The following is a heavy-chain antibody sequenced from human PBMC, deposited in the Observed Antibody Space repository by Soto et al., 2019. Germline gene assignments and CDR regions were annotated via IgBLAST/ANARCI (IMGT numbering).Heavy chain of an antibody. J-gene: IGHJ4*02. D-gene: IGHD6-19*01. CDR1: GYTFTSYY. Sequence: ASVKVSCKASGYTFTSYYMHWVRQAPGQRLEWMGIINPSGGNTKYSQKFQGRVTITRDTSASTAYMELSSLRSEDTAVYYCARDRWQWLVDDWGQGTLVTVSS. V-gene: IGHV1-46*01. CDR2: INPSGGNT. CDR3: ARDRWQWLVDD.